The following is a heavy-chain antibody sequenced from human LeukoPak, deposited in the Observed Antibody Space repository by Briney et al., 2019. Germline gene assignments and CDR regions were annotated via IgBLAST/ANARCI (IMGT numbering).Heavy chain of an antibody. CDR3: ATQNIVVVPATLGAYYYYYGMDV. V-gene: IGHV1-8*01. D-gene: IGHD2-2*01. J-gene: IGHJ6*02. CDR2: MNPNSGNT. Sequence: ASVKVSCKASGYTFTSYDINWVRQATGQGLEWMGWMNPNSGNTGYAQKFQGRVTMTRNTPISTAYMELSSLRSEDTAVYYCATQNIVVVPATLGAYYYYYGMDVWGQGTTVTVSS. CDR1: GYTFTSYD.